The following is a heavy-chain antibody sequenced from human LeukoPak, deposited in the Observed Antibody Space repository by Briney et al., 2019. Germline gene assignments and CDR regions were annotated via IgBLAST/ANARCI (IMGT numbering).Heavy chain of an antibody. Sequence: GGSLRLSCAASGFTFSSYSMNWVRQAPGKGLEWVSSISSSSSYIYYADSVKGRFTISRDNAKNSLYLQMNSLRAEDTAVYYCARDRGVYCTNGVCYGPYYYYGMDVWGQGTTVTVSS. CDR1: GFTFSSYS. D-gene: IGHD2-8*01. CDR2: ISSSSSYI. J-gene: IGHJ6*02. CDR3: ARDRGVYCTNGVCYGPYYYYGMDV. V-gene: IGHV3-21*01.